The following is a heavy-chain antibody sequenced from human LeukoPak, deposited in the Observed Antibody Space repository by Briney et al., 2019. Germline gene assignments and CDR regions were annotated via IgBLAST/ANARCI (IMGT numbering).Heavy chain of an antibody. CDR2: IDWDDDK. CDR1: GFSLSTSGMC. D-gene: IGHD3-22*01. Sequence: SGPTLVNPTQTLTLTCTFSGFSLSTSGMCVSWIRQPPGKALEWLARIDWDDDKYCSTSLKTRLTISKDTSKNQVVLTMTNMDPVDTATYYCARTRLTDSSGYHTRGWFDPWGQGTLVTVSS. V-gene: IGHV2-70*11. J-gene: IGHJ5*02. CDR3: ARTRLTDSSGYHTRGWFDP.